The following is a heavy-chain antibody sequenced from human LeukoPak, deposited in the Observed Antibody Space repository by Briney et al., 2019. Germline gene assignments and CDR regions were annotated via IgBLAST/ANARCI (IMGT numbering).Heavy chain of an antibody. Sequence: GGSLRLSCAASGFTFSSYAMSWVRQAPGKGLEWVSAISGSGGSTYYADSVKGRFTISRDNSKNTLYLQMNSLRAEDTAVYYLAKERYYDNSGDQYEGEKWGQGTLVPVSS. J-gene: IGHJ4*02. D-gene: IGHD3-22*01. V-gene: IGHV3-23*01. CDR3: AKERYYDNSGDQYEGEK. CDR2: ISGSGGST. CDR1: GFTFSSYA.